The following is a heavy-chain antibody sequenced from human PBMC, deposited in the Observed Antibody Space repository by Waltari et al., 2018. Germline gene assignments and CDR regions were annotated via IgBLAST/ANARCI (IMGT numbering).Heavy chain of an antibody. J-gene: IGHJ3*02. Sequence: QMQLVQSGPEVKKPGTSVKFSCKASGFTFTSSAMQWVRQARGQRLEWIGWIVVGSGNTNYAQKLQERVTITRDMSTSTAYMELSSLRSEDTAVYYCAADRYYDFWSGYPPDAFDIWGQGTMVTVSS. CDR2: IVVGSGNT. D-gene: IGHD3-3*01. V-gene: IGHV1-58*02. CDR1: GFTFTSSA. CDR3: AADRYYDFWSGYPPDAFDI.